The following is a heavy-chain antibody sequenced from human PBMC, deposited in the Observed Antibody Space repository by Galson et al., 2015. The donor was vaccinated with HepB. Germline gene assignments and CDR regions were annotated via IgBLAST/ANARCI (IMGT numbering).Heavy chain of an antibody. CDR3: ARDFRCSSTSCYTDPTFDY. J-gene: IGHJ4*02. V-gene: IGHV3-11*01. Sequence: SLRLSCAASGFTFSNYYMSWIRQAPGKGLEWVSYISSSGSTIYYADSVKGRFTISRDNAKNSLYLQMNSLRAEDTAVYYCARDFRCSSTSCYTDPTFDYWGQGTLVTVSS. CDR2: ISSSGSTI. D-gene: IGHD2-2*02. CDR1: GFTFSNYY.